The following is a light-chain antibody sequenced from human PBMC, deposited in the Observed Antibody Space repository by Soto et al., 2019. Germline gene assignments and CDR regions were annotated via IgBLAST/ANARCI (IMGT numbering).Light chain of an antibody. CDR1: QNIRTY. Sequence: DIQMTQSPYSLSASVGDSVTITCRASQNIRTYLNWYQQKPGRAPKLLIHSASALPSGVPSRFSGSGSGTEFTLTMSCLQTEDFATYYCQHGHSTPYTFGQGTKVEIK. CDR2: SAS. CDR3: QHGHSTPYT. V-gene: IGKV1-39*01. J-gene: IGKJ2*01.